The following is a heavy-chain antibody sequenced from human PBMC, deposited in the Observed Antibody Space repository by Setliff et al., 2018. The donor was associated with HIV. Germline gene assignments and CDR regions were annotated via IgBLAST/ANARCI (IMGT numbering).Heavy chain of an antibody. CDR2: SIPLFGVA. D-gene: IGHD5-12*01. CDR3: AREGDGYNSTPRYYFDL. J-gene: IGHJ4*02. CDR1: GDTFNNCA. Sequence: SVKVSCKASGDTFNNCAVTWVRQAPGQGLEWMGGSIPLFGVAMYTQKFQGRVTITADESTSTVYMELSSLKSEDTAVYYCAREGDGYNSTPRYYFDLWGQGTLVTVSS. V-gene: IGHV1-69*13.